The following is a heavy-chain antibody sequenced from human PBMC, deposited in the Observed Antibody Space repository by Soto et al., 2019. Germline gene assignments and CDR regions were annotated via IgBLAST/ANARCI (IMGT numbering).Heavy chain of an antibody. J-gene: IGHJ5*02. V-gene: IGHV4-30-4*01. Sequence: SETLSLTCTVSGGSISSGDYYWSWIRQPPGKGLEWIGYIYYSGSTYYNPSLKSRVTISVDTSKNQFSLKLSSVTAADTAVYYCARERTDGARLDPWGQGTLVTVSS. D-gene: IGHD2-2*01. CDR2: IYYSGST. CDR1: GGSISSGDYY. CDR3: ARERTDGARLDP.